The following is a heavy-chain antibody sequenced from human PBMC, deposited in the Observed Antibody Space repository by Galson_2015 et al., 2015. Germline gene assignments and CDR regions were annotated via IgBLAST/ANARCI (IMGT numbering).Heavy chain of an antibody. D-gene: IGHD6-13*01. J-gene: IGHJ6*02. V-gene: IGHV3-74*01. CDR3: ARALAAAVHYYGMDV. CDR1: GFTFSSYW. Sequence: SLRLSCAASGFTFSSYWMHWVRQAPGKGLVWVSRINSDGSSTSYADSVKGRFTISRDNAKNTLYLQMNSLRAEDTAVYYCARALAAAVHYYGMDVWGQGTTATVSS. CDR2: INSDGSST.